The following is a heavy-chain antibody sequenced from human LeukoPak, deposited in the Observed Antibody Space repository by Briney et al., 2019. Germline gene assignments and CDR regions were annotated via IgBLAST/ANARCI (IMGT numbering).Heavy chain of an antibody. CDR3: ARGTLVVPAAHPGMDV. D-gene: IGHD2-2*01. CDR2: INHSGST. J-gene: IGHJ6*04. CDR1: GGSFSGYY. Sequence: PSETLSLTCAVYGGSFSGYYWSWIRQPPGKGLEWIGEINHSGSTNYNPSLKSRVTISVDTSKNQFSLKLSSVTAADTAVYYCARGTLVVPAAHPGMDVWGKGTTATVSS. V-gene: IGHV4-34*01.